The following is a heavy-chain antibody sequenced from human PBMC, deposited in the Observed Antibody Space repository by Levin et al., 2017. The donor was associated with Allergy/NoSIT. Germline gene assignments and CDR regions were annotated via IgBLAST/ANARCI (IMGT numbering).Heavy chain of an antibody. Sequence: SSETLSLTCTVSGGSISSYYWSWIRQPPGKGLEWIGYIYYSGSTNYNPSLKSRVTISVDTSKNQSSLKLSSVTGADTAVYYCARLPSGRAFDIWGQGTMVTVSS. CDR1: GGSISSYY. CDR3: ARLPSGRAFDI. J-gene: IGHJ3*02. V-gene: IGHV4-59*08. CDR2: IYYSGST.